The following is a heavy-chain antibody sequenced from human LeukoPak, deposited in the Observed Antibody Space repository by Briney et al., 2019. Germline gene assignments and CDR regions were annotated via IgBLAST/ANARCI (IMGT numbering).Heavy chain of an antibody. Sequence: PGGSLRLSCAASGFTFSGSAMHWVRQASGKGLEWVGRIRSKANSYATAYAASVKGRFTISRDDSKNTAYLQVNSLKTEDTAVYYCTRADDFWSGYYNPYYFDYWGQGTLVTFSS. CDR1: GFTFSGSA. V-gene: IGHV3-73*01. CDR2: IRSKANSYAT. J-gene: IGHJ4*02. CDR3: TRADDFWSGYYNPYYFDY. D-gene: IGHD3-3*01.